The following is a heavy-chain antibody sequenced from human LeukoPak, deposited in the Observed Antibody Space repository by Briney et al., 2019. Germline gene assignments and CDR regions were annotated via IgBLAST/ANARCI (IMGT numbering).Heavy chain of an antibody. D-gene: IGHD5-24*01. CDR1: GGSISTYY. J-gene: IGHJ5*02. V-gene: IGHV4-59*01. Sequence: SETLSLTCTVSGGSISTYYWSWIRQPPGKGLEWIGYIYYNGDTNYKLSLKSRVTISVDTSKKQFSLKLRTVTAADTAVYYCARRGGRDGYNLPWFDPWGQGTLVTLSS. CDR2: IYYNGDT. CDR3: ARRGGRDGYNLPWFDP.